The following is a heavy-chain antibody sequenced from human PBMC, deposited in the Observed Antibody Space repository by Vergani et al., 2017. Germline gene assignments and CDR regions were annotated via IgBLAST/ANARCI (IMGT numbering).Heavy chain of an antibody. D-gene: IGHD2-15*01. V-gene: IGHV3-23*01. J-gene: IGHJ4*02. CDR1: GISFTTYG. Sequence: EVQLLQSGGGLVQPGGSLRLSCAASGISFTTYGMRWVRQAPGKGLEWVSAISASGDSTSYADSVKGRFVISRDNFKNALFLQSNSLRAEDTAVYFCAKEGSRGGYSVYDYWGQGALVIVSS. CDR2: ISASGDST. CDR3: AKEGSRGGYSVYDY.